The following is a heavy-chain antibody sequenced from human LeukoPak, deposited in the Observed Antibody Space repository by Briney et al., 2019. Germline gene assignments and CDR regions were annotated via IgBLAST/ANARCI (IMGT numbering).Heavy chain of an antibody. J-gene: IGHJ3*02. V-gene: IGHV4-31*11. Sequence: SQTLSLTCAVSGGSISSGGYSWSWIRQPPGKGLEWIGYIYYSGSTYYNPSLKSRVTISVDTSKNQFSLKLSSVTAADTAVYYCARNPNYYDSSGYCAFDIWGQGTMVTVSS. CDR3: ARNPNYYDSSGYCAFDI. CDR2: IYYSGST. CDR1: GGSISSGGYS. D-gene: IGHD3-22*01.